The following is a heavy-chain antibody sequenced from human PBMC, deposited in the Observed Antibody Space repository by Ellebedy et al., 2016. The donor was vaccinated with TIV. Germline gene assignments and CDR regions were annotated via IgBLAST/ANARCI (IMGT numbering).Heavy chain of an antibody. Sequence: GESLKISCAASGFTFSDYAMSWFRQAPGKGLEWVGFIRSKAYGGTTEYAASVKGRFTISRDDSKSIAYLQMNSLKTEDTAVYYCTRDGGYRPRSWGQGTLVTVSS. CDR2: IRSKAYGGTT. CDR3: TRDGGYRPRS. V-gene: IGHV3-49*03. J-gene: IGHJ4*02. CDR1: GFTFSDYA. D-gene: IGHD5-18*01.